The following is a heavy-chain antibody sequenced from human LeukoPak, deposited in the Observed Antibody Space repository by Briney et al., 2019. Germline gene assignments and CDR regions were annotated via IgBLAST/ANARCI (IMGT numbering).Heavy chain of an antibody. CDR1: GGSISSGGYY. CDR3: TTYYYDSSGYGDAFDI. Sequence: PSDTLPLTCTVSGGSISSGGYYWSWIRQHPGKGLEWIGYIYYSGSTYYNPSLKSRVTISVDTSKNQFSLKLSSVTAADTAVYYCTTYYYDSSGYGDAFDIWGQGTMVTVSS. J-gene: IGHJ3*02. V-gene: IGHV4-31*03. CDR2: IYYSGST. D-gene: IGHD3-22*01.